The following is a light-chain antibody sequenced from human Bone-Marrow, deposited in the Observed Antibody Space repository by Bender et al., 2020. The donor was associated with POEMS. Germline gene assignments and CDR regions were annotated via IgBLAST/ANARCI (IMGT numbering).Light chain of an antibody. V-gene: IGLV2-11*01. CDR1: SSDVGAYDY. CDR3: SAYIISRTLVL. J-gene: IGLJ2*01. Sequence: QSALTQPRSVSGSPGQSVTISCTGTSSDVGAYDYVSWYQQHPGRPPKLIIYDVTQRPSGVPDRFSGSKSDNTASLTISGLQAEDEAEYYCSAYIISRTLVLFGKGTKLTVL. CDR2: DVT.